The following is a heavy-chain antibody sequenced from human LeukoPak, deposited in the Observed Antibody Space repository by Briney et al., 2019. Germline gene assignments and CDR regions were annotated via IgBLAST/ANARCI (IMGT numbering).Heavy chain of an antibody. V-gene: IGHV3-7*01. CDR3: ARVSRGSYHFDY. CDR2: IKQDGTEK. CDR1: GFTLSNHW. J-gene: IGHJ4*02. Sequence: GGSLRLSCAASGFTLSNHWVIWVRQAPGKGLECVANIKQDGTEKYYLDSVEGRFTISRDNAKNTLYLQMNSLRAEDTAVYYCARVSRGSYHFDYWGQGALVTVSS. D-gene: IGHD1-26*01.